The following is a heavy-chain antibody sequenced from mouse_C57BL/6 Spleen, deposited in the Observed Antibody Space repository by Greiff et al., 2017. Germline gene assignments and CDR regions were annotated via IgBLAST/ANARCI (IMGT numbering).Heavy chain of an antibody. Sequence: EVKLVESGGDLVKPGGSLKLSCAASGFTFSSYAMSWVRQTPEKRLEWVATISDGGSYTYYPDNVKGRFTISRDNAKNNLYLQMSHLKSEDTAMYYCARGAYTGWYFDVWGTGTTVTVSS. V-gene: IGHV5-4*03. D-gene: IGHD2-10*01. CDR2: ISDGGSYT. CDR3: ARGAYTGWYFDV. J-gene: IGHJ1*03. CDR1: GFTFSSYA.